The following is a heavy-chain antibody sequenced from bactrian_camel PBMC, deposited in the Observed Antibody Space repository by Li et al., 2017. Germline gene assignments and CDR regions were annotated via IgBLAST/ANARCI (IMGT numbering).Heavy chain of an antibody. CDR3: GIDPARGACYGSRRRELTY. V-gene: IGHV3S55*01. D-gene: IGHD5*01. CDR2: IDSDGRT. Sequence: HVQLVESGGGSVQAGGSLRLSCAASGMTARSYCMGWFRQAPGKEREGVAIIDSDGRTKYADSVKGRFTISQDDDKNILYLQLVSLTPEDTAMYFCGIDPARGACYGSRRRELTYWGQGTQVTVS. J-gene: IGHJ4*01. CDR1: GMTARSYC.